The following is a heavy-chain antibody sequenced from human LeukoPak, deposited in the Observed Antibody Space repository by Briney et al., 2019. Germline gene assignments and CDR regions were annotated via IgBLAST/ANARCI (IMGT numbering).Heavy chain of an antibody. V-gene: IGHV3-11*04. CDR1: GFTFSDYY. CDR2: ISGSGGAI. D-gene: IGHD1-26*01. Sequence: PGGSLRLSCAASGFTFSDYYMTWIRQTPGKGLEWLSYISGSGGAINYADSVKGRFTISRDNAKNSLYLQMNSLRAEDTAVYYCARDRPGWDIESPGATSYWGQGTLVTVSS. CDR3: ARDRPGWDIESPGATSY. J-gene: IGHJ4*02.